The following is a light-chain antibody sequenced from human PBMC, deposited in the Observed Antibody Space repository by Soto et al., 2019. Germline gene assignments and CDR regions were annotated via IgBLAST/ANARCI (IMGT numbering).Light chain of an antibody. CDR3: VQHRSYPWT. J-gene: IGKJ1*01. V-gene: IGKV1-17*03. CDR2: AAS. Sequence: DIQMTQSPSAMSASVGDGITITCRASQGISSYLAWFQQKPGRVPKRLIYAASSLQSGVPSRLSGSGSGTEFTLTISSLQPEDFATYYCVQHRSYPWTFGQGTKVDIK. CDR1: QGISSY.